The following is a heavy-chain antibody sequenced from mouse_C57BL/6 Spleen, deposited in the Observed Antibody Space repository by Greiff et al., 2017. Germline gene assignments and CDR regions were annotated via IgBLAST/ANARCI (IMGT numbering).Heavy chain of an antibody. CDR1: GYTFTSYW. V-gene: IGHV1-61*01. J-gene: IGHJ3*01. Sequence: QVQLQQPGAELVRPGSSVKLSCKASGYTFTSYWMAWVKQRPGQGLEWIGNIYPSDSETHYNQKFKDKATLTVDKTSSTAYMQLSSLTSEDSAVYYCAREGNYAGAWFAYWGQGTLVTVSA. D-gene: IGHD2-1*01. CDR2: IYPSDSET. CDR3: AREGNYAGAWFAY.